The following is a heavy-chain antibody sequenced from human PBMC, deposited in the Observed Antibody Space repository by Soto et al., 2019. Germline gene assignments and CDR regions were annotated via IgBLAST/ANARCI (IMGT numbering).Heavy chain of an antibody. CDR1: EFTFSGYG. D-gene: IGHD5-18*01. Sequence: QVQLVESGGGVVQPGKSLRLSCAASEFTFSGYGMHWVRQAPGKGLEWVAVISYDGSNQYYADSVKGRFTISRDNSKKTLYLQMNSLRAEDTAVYYCEKADTAIVTGDFHYWGQGTLVTVSS. J-gene: IGHJ4*02. V-gene: IGHV3-30*18. CDR3: EKADTAIVTGDFHY. CDR2: ISYDGSNQ.